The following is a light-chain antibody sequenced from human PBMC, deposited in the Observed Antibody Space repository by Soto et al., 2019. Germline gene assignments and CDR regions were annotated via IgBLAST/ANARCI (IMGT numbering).Light chain of an antibody. CDR1: QSVSSW. V-gene: IGKV1-5*01. CDR2: DAS. CDR3: QQGLTWT. Sequence: DIQMTQSPSTLSASVGDTVTVTCRASQSVSSWLAWYQQKPGKAPKLLIYDASSLESGVPSRFSGSGSGTEFTLTISSLQPDDFATYYCQQGLTWTFGQGTKVDI. J-gene: IGKJ1*01.